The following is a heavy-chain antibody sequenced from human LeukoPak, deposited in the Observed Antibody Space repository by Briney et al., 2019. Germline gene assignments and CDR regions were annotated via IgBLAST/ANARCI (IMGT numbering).Heavy chain of an antibody. V-gene: IGHV3-48*03. D-gene: IGHD2-2*02. CDR3: TRGGYCSSTSCYKNGMDV. J-gene: IGHJ6*04. CDR2: ISSSGSTI. Sequence: GGSLRLSCAASGFTFSSYEMNWVRQAPGKGLEWVSYISSSGSTIYYADSVKGRFTISRDNAKNSLYLQMNSLRAEDTAVYFCTRGGYCSSTSCYKNGMDVWGKGTTVIVSS. CDR1: GFTFSSYE.